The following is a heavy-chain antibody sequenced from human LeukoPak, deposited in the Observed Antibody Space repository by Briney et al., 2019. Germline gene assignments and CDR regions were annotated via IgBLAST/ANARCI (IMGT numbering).Heavy chain of an antibody. V-gene: IGHV4-61*02. CDR2: IFNIGPA. D-gene: IGHD1-1*01. CDR3: AASWNDERCIDP. CDR1: GASVSTSPYY. J-gene: IGHJ5*02. Sequence: PTQTLSLTCKVSGASVSTSPYYWTWIRQPAGKGLEWIGRIFNIGPANYNPSFKSRVTISRDTSKNDFSLNLNSVTAADTAVYYCAASWNDERCIDPWGQGTLVIVSS.